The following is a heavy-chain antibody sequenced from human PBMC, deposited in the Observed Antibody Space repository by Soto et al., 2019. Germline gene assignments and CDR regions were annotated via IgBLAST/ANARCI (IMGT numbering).Heavy chain of an antibody. CDR1: GGTFSSYA. V-gene: IGHV1-69*12. J-gene: IGHJ4*02. CDR2: IIPIFGTA. D-gene: IGHD3-10*01. Sequence: QVQLVQSGAEVKKPGSSVKVSCKASGGTFSSYAISWVRQAPGQGLEWMGGIIPIFGTANYAQKFQGRVTITADESTSTAHMERSSLRSEDTAVYYCAQRGGRGPFAYFDYWGQGTLVTVSS. CDR3: AQRGGRGPFAYFDY.